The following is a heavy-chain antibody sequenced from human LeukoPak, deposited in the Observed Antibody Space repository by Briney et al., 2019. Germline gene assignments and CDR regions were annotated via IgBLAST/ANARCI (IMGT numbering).Heavy chain of an antibody. D-gene: IGHD1-1*01. CDR2: IKQDGREK. V-gene: IGHV3-7*01. J-gene: IGHJ3*02. CDR3: ARDRTATQNEDVFDI. Sequence: PGGSLRLSCAASGFTFSSYWMSWVRQAPGKGLELVANIKQDGREKYYVDSVKGRFTISRDNAKNSLYLQMNSLRAEDTAVYFCARDRTATQNEDVFDIWGQGTMVTVSS. CDR1: GFTFSSYW.